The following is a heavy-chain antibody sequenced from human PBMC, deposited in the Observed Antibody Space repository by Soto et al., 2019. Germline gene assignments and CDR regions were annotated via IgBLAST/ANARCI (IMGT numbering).Heavy chain of an antibody. CDR3: ARGGCGGECSFDY. CDR1: GYTFTSHY. D-gene: IGHD2-21*01. CDR2: INPSCGDT. J-gene: IGHJ4*02. Sequence: ASVKVSCKASGYTFTSHYIHWVRQAPGQGLEWMGIINPSCGDTTYAQQFQGRVTMTRETSTRTVYMELSSLRSEDTDVYYCARGGCGGECSFDYWGQGTLVTVSP. V-gene: IGHV1-46*01.